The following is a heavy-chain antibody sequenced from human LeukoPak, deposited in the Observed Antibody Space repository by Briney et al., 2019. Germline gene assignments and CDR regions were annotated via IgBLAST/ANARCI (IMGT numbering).Heavy chain of an antibody. CDR3: ARTILGAAGVTNLDY. V-gene: IGHV1-18*01. CDR2: ISAYNGNT. CDR1: GCTFTSYG. Sequence: ASVKVSCKASGCTFTSYGISWVRQAPGQGLEWMGWISAYNGNTNYAQKLQGRVTMTTDTSTSTAYMELRSLRSDDTAVYYCARTILGAAGVTNLDYWGQGTLVTVSS. D-gene: IGHD6-13*01. J-gene: IGHJ4*02.